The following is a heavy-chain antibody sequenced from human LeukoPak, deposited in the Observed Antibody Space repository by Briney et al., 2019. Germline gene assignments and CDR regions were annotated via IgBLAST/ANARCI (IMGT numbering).Heavy chain of an antibody. V-gene: IGHV3-7*01. CDR2: IKKDGSEQ. CDR1: GFTFSGYW. D-gene: IGHD6-13*01. J-gene: IGHJ4*02. CDR3: ARGWVDFDY. Sequence: GGSLRLSCEVSGFTFSGYWVSWVRQAPGKGLEWVAKIKKDGSEQFYVDSVKGRFTISRDNAKNSMYLQMNSLRDEDTAVYYCARGWVDFDYWGQGTLVTVSS.